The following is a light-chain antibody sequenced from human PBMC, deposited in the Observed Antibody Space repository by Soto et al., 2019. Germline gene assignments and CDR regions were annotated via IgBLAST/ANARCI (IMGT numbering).Light chain of an antibody. J-gene: IGLJ1*01. CDR1: SSDVGGYNY. CDR3: RSYTTSNTSQIV. Sequence: QSALTQPASVSGSPGQSITISCTGTSSDVGGYNYVSWYQQHPGKAPKFMIYDVSNRPSGVSNRFSGSKSGNTASLTISGLQAEDEADYYCRSYTTSNTSQIVFGTGTKVTVL. V-gene: IGLV2-14*01. CDR2: DVS.